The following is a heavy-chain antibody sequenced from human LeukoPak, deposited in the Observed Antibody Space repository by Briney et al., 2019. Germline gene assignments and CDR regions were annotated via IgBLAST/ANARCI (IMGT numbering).Heavy chain of an antibody. CDR3: ARGPYDYVWGSYRYPPLRD. V-gene: IGHV4-59*01. CDR1: GGSISNYY. J-gene: IGHJ4*02. CDR2: IYYSGRT. Sequence: PSETLSLTCTVSGGSISNYYWSWIRQPPGKGLEWIGYIYYSGRTNYNPSLKSRVTISVDTSKNQFSLKVNSLTAADTAVYYCARGPYDYVWGSYRYPPLRDWGQGTLVTVSS. D-gene: IGHD3-16*02.